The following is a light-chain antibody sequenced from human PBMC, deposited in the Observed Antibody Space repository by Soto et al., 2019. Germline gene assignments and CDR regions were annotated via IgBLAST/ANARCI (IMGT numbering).Light chain of an antibody. CDR2: GAT. J-gene: IGKJ2*01. V-gene: IGKV3-20*01. CDR1: QSVSTNY. CDR3: HQYGSSPYT. Sequence: EIVLTQSPGTLSLSPGERATLSCRASQSVSTNYLAWYQQKPGQSPRLLIYGATSRATGIPDRFSGSGSGTDFILTISRLEPEDFALYFCHQYGSSPYTFAQGTKLDIK.